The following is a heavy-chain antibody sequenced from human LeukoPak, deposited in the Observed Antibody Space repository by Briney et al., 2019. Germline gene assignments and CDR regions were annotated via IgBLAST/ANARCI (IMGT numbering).Heavy chain of an antibody. J-gene: IGHJ4*02. D-gene: IGHD6-19*01. CDR3: ARDKSGSSGWYSFFDY. CDR2: INPNDGDT. CDR1: GYIFTSYG. Sequence: APVKVSCKASGYIFTSYGISWVRQAPGQGLEWMGWINPNDGDTNYAQKFQGRVTMTRDTSISTAYMELSRLRSDDTAVYFCARDKSGSSGWYSFFDYWGQGTLVTVSS. V-gene: IGHV1-2*02.